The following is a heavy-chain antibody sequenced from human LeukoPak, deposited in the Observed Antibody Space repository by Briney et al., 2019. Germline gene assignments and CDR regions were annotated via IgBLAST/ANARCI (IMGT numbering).Heavy chain of an antibody. CDR3: ARVAPLTTVTIFDY. J-gene: IGHJ4*02. Sequence: PSETLSLTCTVSGGSISSYYWSWIRQPPGKGLEWIGYIYYSGSTNYNPSLKSRVTISVDTSKNQFSLKLSSVTAADTAVFYCARVAPLTTVTIFDYWGQGTLVTVSS. CDR2: IYYSGST. V-gene: IGHV4-59*01. D-gene: IGHD4-17*01. CDR1: GGSISSYY.